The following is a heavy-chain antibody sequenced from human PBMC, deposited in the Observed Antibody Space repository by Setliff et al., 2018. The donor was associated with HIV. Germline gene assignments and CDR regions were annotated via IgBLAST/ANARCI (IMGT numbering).Heavy chain of an antibody. D-gene: IGHD4-17*01. Sequence: GGSLRLSCAASGFTFSSYWMHWVRQAPGKGLVWVSRISSGGSSTDYAGSVKGRFTISRDNTKNTLYLQISSLRAEDTAVYYCARALYVDSQVDYWGQGTLVTVSS. J-gene: IGHJ4*02. CDR2: ISSGGSST. CDR1: GFTFSSYW. V-gene: IGHV3-74*01. CDR3: ARALYVDSQVDY.